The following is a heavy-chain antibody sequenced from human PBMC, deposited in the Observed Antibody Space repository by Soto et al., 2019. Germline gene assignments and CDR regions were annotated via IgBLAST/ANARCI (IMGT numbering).Heavy chain of an antibody. CDR3: AHSRRTNYDILTGYSYYYYMDV. J-gene: IGHJ6*03. D-gene: IGHD3-9*01. CDR1: GFSLSTSGVG. V-gene: IGHV2-5*02. Sequence: QITLKESGPTLVNPTQTLTLTCTFSGFSLSTSGVGVGWIRQPPGKALEWLALIYWDDDKRYSPSLKSRLTITKDTSKNQVVLTMTNMDPVDTATYYCAHSRRTNYDILTGYSYYYYMDVWGKGTTVTVSS. CDR2: IYWDDDK.